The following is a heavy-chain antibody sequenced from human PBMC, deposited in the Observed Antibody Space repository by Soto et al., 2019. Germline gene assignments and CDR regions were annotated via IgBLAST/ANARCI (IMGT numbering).Heavy chain of an antibody. CDR2: ITSSSSTI. D-gene: IGHD2-15*01. CDR3: ARAHCSGGHCYSGSDFDY. CDR1: GFTFSSYS. Sequence: EVQLVESGGGLVQWGGSLRLSCAASGFTFSSYSMNWVRQAPGKGLEWVSYITSSSSTIYYADSVKGRFTISRDNAKNSLYLQMNSLRADHTAVYYCARAHCSGGHCYSGSDFDYWGQGILVTVSS. J-gene: IGHJ4*02. V-gene: IGHV3-48*01.